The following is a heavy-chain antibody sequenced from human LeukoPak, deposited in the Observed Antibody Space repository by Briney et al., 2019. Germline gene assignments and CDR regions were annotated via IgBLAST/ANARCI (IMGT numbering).Heavy chain of an antibody. D-gene: IGHD3-22*01. J-gene: IGHJ4*02. CDR1: GFTFSSYA. CDR3: VKSPASSGYLDY. V-gene: IGHV3-64D*06. CDR2: ISSNGGST. Sequence: GGSLRLSCSASGFTFSSYAMHWVRQAPGKGLEYASAISSNGGSTYYADSVKGRFTISRDNSKNTLYLQMSSLRAEDTAVYYCVKSPASSGYLDYWGQGTLVTVSS.